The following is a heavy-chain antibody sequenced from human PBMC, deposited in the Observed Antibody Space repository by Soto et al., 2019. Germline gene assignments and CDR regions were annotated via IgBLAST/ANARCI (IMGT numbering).Heavy chain of an antibody. CDR1: GFTSSSHS. J-gene: IGHJ4*02. Sequence: EVQLVESGGGLVQPGGSLRLSCAASGFTSSSHSMSWVRQAPGKGLEWLSHIRASSGLTYYADSVKDRFTISRDDAKNLLYLQMNDLRAEDTAVYYCARETPGSIAYHHFEYWGQGALVTVSA. CDR3: ARETPGSIAYHHFEY. V-gene: IGHV3-48*01. CDR2: IRASSGLT. D-gene: IGHD2-2*01.